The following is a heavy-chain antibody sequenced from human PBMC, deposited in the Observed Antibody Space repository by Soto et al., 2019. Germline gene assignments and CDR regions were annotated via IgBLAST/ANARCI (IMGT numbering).Heavy chain of an antibody. V-gene: IGHV3-21*01. CDR3: ARSRHPQNTYYDFDY. CDR2: ISSSSSYI. D-gene: IGHD3-10*01. CDR1: GFTFSSYS. Sequence: EVQLVESGGGLVKPGGSLRLSCAASGFTFSSYSMNWVRQAPGKGLEWVSSISSSSSYIYYADSVKGRFTISRDNAKNAMSLQMNSLRAEDTAVYYCARSRHPQNTYYDFDYWGQGTLVTVSS. J-gene: IGHJ4*02.